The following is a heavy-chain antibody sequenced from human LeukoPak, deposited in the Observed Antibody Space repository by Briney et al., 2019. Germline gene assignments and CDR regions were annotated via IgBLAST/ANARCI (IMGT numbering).Heavy chain of an antibody. Sequence: PGGSLRLSCAASGFIFNNYAMQWIRQAPGKGPEWVALISYDGSNYYYADSVKGRFTISRDNSKNMLYLQMNSLRAEDTAVYYCARGRDDSSGYNYNYYGMDVWGQGTTVTVSS. CDR1: GFIFNNYA. CDR2: ISYDGSNY. D-gene: IGHD3-22*01. V-gene: IGHV3-30-3*01. CDR3: ARGRDDSSGYNYNYYGMDV. J-gene: IGHJ6*02.